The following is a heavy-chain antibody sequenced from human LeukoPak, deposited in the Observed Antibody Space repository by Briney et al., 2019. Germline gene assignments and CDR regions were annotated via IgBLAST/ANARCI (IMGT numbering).Heavy chain of an antibody. D-gene: IGHD3-22*01. Sequence: PGGSLRLSCGASGFIFSSYAMSWVRQGPGKGLEWVSAISSSGGSTHYADSVKGRFTISRDNSKNILYLQMNSLGAEDTAVYYCAKRYYYDNSGLWDSWGQGTLVTVSS. CDR3: AKRYYYDNSGLWDS. J-gene: IGHJ4*02. CDR2: ISSSGGST. V-gene: IGHV3-23*01. CDR1: GFIFSSYA.